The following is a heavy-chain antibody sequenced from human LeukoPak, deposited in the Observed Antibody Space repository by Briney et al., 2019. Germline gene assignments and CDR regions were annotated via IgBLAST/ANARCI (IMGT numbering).Heavy chain of an antibody. D-gene: IGHD3-10*01. Sequence: SSETLSLTCTVSGGSISSGSYYWSWIRQPAGKGLEWIGRIYTSGSTNYNPSLKSRVTISVDTSKNQFSLKLSSVTAADTAVYYCASTYYGSGSANYWGQGTLVTASS. CDR1: GGSISSGSYY. V-gene: IGHV4-61*02. J-gene: IGHJ4*02. CDR3: ASTYYGSGSANY. CDR2: IYTSGST.